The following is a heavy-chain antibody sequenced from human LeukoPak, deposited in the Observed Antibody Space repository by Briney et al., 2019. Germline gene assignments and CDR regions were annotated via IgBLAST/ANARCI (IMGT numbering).Heavy chain of an antibody. V-gene: IGHV5-51*01. CDR2: IYPDDSDT. Sequence: GASLKISCKGSGYWFTSYWIGWVRQMPGKGLEWMGLIYPDDSDTRYSPSFQSQVTISADKSISTAYLQWSSLKASDTAMYYCAIGGDSTTSCYRCFDYWGQGTLVTVSS. CDR1: GYWFTSYW. D-gene: IGHD2-2*02. J-gene: IGHJ4*02. CDR3: AIGGDSTTSCYRCFDY.